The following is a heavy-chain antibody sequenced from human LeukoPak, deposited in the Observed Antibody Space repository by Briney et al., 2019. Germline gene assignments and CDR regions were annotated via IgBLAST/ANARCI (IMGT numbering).Heavy chain of an antibody. CDR3: ARGRYSADY. CDR2: ISSRGSNI. J-gene: IGHJ4*02. Sequence: GGSLRLSCAASGFTFSDYYMNWIRQAPGKGLEWVSYISSRGSNIYYADSVTGRFTISRDNAKNSLFLQMNSLRPEDTAIYYCARGRYSADYWGQGTLVTVSS. V-gene: IGHV3-11*01. CDR1: GFTFSDYY. D-gene: IGHD2-21*01.